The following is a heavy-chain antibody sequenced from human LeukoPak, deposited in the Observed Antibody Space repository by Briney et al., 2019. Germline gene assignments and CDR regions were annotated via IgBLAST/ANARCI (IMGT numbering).Heavy chain of an antibody. CDR1: GFTFSSYG. D-gene: IGHD6-19*01. Sequence: GGSLRLSCAASGFTFSSYGMHWVRQAPGKGLEWVAFIRYDGSNKYYADSVKGRFTISRDNSKNTLYLQMNSLRAEDTAVYYCAKDQGAVAGNDAFDIWGQGTMVTVSS. V-gene: IGHV3-30*02. CDR2: IRYDGSNK. CDR3: AKDQGAVAGNDAFDI. J-gene: IGHJ3*02.